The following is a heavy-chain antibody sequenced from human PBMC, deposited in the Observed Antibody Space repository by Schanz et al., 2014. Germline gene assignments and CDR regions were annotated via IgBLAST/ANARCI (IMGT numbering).Heavy chain of an antibody. CDR1: GYTFSDSY. V-gene: IGHV1-2*04. CDR3: ARDRLECGAECYSVEVFEI. Sequence: QEQLVQSGAEVRKPGASVKVSCKASGYTFSDSYVHWVRQAPGQGLEWMGWINPDSGDTNFAQKFQGWVTMTADTSTSTAYMDLRSLRSDDTAVYYCARDRLECGAECYSVEVFEIWGQGSLVTVSS. J-gene: IGHJ4*02. CDR2: INPDSGDT. D-gene: IGHD2-21*01.